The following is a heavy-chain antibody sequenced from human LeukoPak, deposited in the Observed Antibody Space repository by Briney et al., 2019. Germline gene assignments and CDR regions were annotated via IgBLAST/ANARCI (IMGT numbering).Heavy chain of an antibody. CDR3: ARDRDYVVGGYFFYMDV. CDR2: INPNSGGT. V-gene: IGHV1-2*02. CDR1: GCTFTNYY. Sequence: PVASVKVSCKASGCTFTNYYIHWVRQAPGQGLEWMGWINPNSGGTNYAPKFQGRVTMTRDTSISTAYMELSRLKSDDTAVYYCARDRDYVVGGYFFYMDVWGKGTTVTVSS. J-gene: IGHJ6*03. D-gene: IGHD2-21*01.